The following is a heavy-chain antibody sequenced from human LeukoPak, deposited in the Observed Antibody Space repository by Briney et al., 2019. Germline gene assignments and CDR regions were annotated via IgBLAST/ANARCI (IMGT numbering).Heavy chain of an antibody. J-gene: IGHJ4*02. CDR3: AKDGFYARDY. Sequence: SVKVSCKASGGIFSNYAISWVRQAPGQGLEWMGRIIPIFGITNYAQNFQGRVTITADKSTSTASMEVSSLRSEDTAVYYCAKDGFYARDYWGQGTLVTVSS. V-gene: IGHV1-69*04. D-gene: IGHD2/OR15-2a*01. CDR2: IIPIFGIT. CDR1: GGIFSNYA.